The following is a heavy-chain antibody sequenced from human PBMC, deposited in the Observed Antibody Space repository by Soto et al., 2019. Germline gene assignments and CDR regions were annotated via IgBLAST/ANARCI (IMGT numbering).Heavy chain of an antibody. D-gene: IGHD1-26*01. CDR3: ARGSGSYPLPYYFDY. CDR1: GGSISSGGYY. V-gene: IGHV4-31*03. J-gene: IGHJ4*02. CDR2: IYYSGST. Sequence: QVQLQESGPGLVKPSQTLSLTCTVSGGSISSGGYYWSWIRQHPGKGLEWIGYIYYSGSTYYNPYLKSRVTISVDTSKNQFSLKLSSVTAADTAVYYCARGSGSYPLPYYFDYWGQGTLVTVSS.